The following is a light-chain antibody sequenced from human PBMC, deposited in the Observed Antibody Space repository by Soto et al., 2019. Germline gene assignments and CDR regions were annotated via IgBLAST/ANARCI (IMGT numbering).Light chain of an antibody. Sequence: IQMTQSPSTLSASVGDRLTITCRASQSISSYLAWYQQKPGKAPELLIYAASTLQSGVPSRFSGSGSGTDFTLTISCLQSEDFATYYCQQYYSFPWTFGQGTKVDI. CDR1: QSISSY. J-gene: IGKJ1*01. CDR2: AAS. CDR3: QQYYSFPWT. V-gene: IGKV1-8*01.